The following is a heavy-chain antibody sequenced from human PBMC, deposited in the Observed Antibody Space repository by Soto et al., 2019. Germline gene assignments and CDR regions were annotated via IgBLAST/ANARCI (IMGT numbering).Heavy chain of an antibody. CDR3: AGDHGKDEAIDY. Sequence: QVQVVESGGGVVQPGRSLRLSCAASGFTFRKFGMHWVRQAPGKGLEWVAVVWHDGTNKYYGDFVEGRFTISRDNSKNTVYLQMNSLRAEDTAVYYCAGDHGKDEAIDYWGQGTLVTVSS. CDR1: GFTFRKFG. J-gene: IGHJ4*02. V-gene: IGHV3-33*01. CDR2: VWHDGTNK.